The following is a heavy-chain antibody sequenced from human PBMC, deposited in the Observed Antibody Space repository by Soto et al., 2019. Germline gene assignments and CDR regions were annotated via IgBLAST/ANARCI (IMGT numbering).Heavy chain of an antibody. CDR1: GGSFSGYY. Sequence: QVHLQQGGAGLLKPSETLSLTCAVYGGSFSGYYWSWIRQPPGKGLEWIGEINNGGSSNYNPSLKSRGSMSVGTSNNQFSLKLTSVTAADTTVYYCARGRGDGYNQNWYFDLWGRGTLVTVSS. CDR3: ARGRGDGYNQNWYFDL. J-gene: IGHJ2*01. V-gene: IGHV4-34*01. D-gene: IGHD3-10*01. CDR2: INNGGSS.